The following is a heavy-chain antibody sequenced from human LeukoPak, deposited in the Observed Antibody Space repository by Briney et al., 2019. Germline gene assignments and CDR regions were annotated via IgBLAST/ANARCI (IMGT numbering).Heavy chain of an antibody. J-gene: IGHJ6*03. CDR2: ISSTSSYI. CDR3: ARSLDPPMTIFGLDTSYPSYYMDV. Sequence: GGTLRLSCAGAGFTLSDYNMIWVRQAPAKGLEWVSSISSTSSYIYYADSMKGRFTVSRDNAKNSVFLQMNSLRAGDTGVYYCARSLDPPMTIFGLDTSYPSYYMDVWGTGAPITVSS. D-gene: IGHD3-3*01. CDR1: GFTLSDYN. V-gene: IGHV3-21*01.